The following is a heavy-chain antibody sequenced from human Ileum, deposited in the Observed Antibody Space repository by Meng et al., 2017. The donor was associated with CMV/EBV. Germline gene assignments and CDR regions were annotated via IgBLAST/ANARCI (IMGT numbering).Heavy chain of an antibody. D-gene: IGHD3-10*01. V-gene: IGHV1-18*01. Sequence: ASVKISCKASGYTFTSYGISWVRQAPGQGLEWMGWISAYNGNTNYAQKLQGRVTMTTDTSTSTVYMELRSLRSYDTAVYYCARDWFGSWFDPWGQGTLVTVSS. CDR2: ISAYNGNT. J-gene: IGHJ5*02. CDR3: ARDWFGSWFDP. CDR1: GYTFTSYG.